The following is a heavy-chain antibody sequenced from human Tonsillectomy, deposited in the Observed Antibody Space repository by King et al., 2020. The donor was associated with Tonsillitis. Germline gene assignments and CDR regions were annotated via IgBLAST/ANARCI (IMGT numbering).Heavy chain of an antibody. J-gene: IGHJ2*01. D-gene: IGHD1-26*01. Sequence: VQLVESGGGLVQPGGSLRLSCAASGFTFSSYEMNWVRQAPGKGLEWVSYISSSGSTIYYADSVKGRFTISRDNAKNSLYLQMNSLRAEDTAVYYCARDHEELRLNFDLWGRGTLVTVSS. CDR2: ISSSGSTI. V-gene: IGHV3-48*03. CDR1: GFTFSSYE. CDR3: ARDHEELRLNFDL.